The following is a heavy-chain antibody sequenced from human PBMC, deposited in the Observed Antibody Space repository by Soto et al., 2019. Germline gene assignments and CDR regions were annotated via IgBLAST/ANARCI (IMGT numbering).Heavy chain of an antibody. Sequence: GGSLRLSCAASGFTFSSYAMSWVRQAPGKGLEWVAFIWYDGSNKYYADSVKGRFTISRDNSKNTLYLQINSLRAEDTAVYYCARGRGHDYGDYVSYWGQGTLVTVSS. CDR1: GFTFSSYA. V-gene: IGHV3-33*08. CDR2: IWYDGSNK. CDR3: ARGRGHDYGDYVSY. D-gene: IGHD4-17*01. J-gene: IGHJ4*02.